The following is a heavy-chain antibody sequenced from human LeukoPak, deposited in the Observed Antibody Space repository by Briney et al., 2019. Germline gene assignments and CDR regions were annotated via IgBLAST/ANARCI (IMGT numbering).Heavy chain of an antibody. CDR3: ARKFVSGWYVDVDYFDY. V-gene: IGHV4-34*01. CDR1: GGSFSGYY. CDR2: INHSGST. J-gene: IGHJ4*02. Sequence: SETLSLTCAVYGGSFSGYYWSWIRQPPGKGLEWIGEINHSGSTNYTPSLKSRVTISVDKSKNQFSLKLSSVTAADTAVYYCARKFVSGWYVDVDYFDYWGQGTLVTVSS. D-gene: IGHD6-19*01.